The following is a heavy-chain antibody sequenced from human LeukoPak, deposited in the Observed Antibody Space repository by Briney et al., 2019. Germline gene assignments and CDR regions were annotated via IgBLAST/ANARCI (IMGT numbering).Heavy chain of an antibody. CDR3: ARGYGSSLYFDY. CDR2: IWYDGSNK. J-gene: IGHJ4*02. D-gene: IGHD6-6*01. Sequence: GRSLRLSCAASGFTFSSYGMHWVRQAPGKGLEWVAVIWYDGSNKYYADSVKGRFTISRDNSKNTLYLQMNSLRAEDTAVYYCARGYGSSLYFDYWGQGTLVTVSS. V-gene: IGHV3-33*01. CDR1: GFTFSSYG.